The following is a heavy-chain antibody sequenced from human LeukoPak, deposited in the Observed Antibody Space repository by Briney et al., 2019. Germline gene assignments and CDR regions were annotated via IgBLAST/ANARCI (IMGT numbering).Heavy chain of an antibody. J-gene: IGHJ4*02. CDR2: MNPNSGNT. CDR3: AIICVVPAAISCPFDY. CDR1: GYTFTSYD. Sequence: GASVKVSCKASGYTFTSYDINWVRQATGQGLEWMGWMNPNSGNTGYAQKFQGRVTITRNTSISTAYMELSSLRSEDTAVYYCAIICVVPAAISCPFDYWGQGTLVTVSS. D-gene: IGHD2-2*02. V-gene: IGHV1-8*03.